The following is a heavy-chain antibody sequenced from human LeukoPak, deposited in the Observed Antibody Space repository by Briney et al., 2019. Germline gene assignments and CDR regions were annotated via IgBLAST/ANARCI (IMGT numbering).Heavy chain of an antibody. CDR2: ISSSSYI. D-gene: IGHD6-6*01. V-gene: IGHV3-21*01. J-gene: IGHJ5*02. CDR3: ARLIRGVAAPINWFDP. CDR1: GFTFSSYS. Sequence: GGSLRLSWAASGFTFSSYSMNWVRQAPGKGLEWVSSISSSSYIYYADSVKGRFTISRDNAKNSLYLQMNSLRAEDTAVYYCARLIRGVAAPINWFDPWGQGTLVTVSS.